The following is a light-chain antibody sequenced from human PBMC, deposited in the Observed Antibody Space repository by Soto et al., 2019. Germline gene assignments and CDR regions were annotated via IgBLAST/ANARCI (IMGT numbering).Light chain of an antibody. CDR2: AAS. V-gene: IGKV1-9*01. Sequence: DIQLTQSPSFLSASVGDRVTITCRARQGISSNLAWYQQKPGKAPKLLIYAASTLQSGVPSRFSGSGSGTEFTLTISSLQPEDFSTYYCQQLNIYPPWTFGQWTKVDIK. J-gene: IGKJ1*01. CDR1: QGISSN. CDR3: QQLNIYPPWT.